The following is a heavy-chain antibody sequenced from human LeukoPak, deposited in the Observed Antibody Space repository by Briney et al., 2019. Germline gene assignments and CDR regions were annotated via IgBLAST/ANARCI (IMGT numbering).Heavy chain of an antibody. D-gene: IGHD6-19*01. CDR1: GGSISAFY. J-gene: IGHJ1*01. V-gene: IGHV4-59*01. CDR3: ARDGGIAVAGTSYFQH. Sequence: PSETLSLTCTISGGSISAFYWSWIRQPPGKGLEWIGNIYYSGSTNYNPSLKSRVTISVDTSKNQFSLKLSSVTAADTAVYYCARDGGIAVAGTSYFQHWGQGTLVTVSS. CDR2: IYYSGST.